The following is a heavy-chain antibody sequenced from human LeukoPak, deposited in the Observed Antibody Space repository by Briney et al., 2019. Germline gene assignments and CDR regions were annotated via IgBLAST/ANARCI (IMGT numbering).Heavy chain of an antibody. D-gene: IGHD3-22*01. J-gene: IGHJ4*02. V-gene: IGHV1-46*01. CDR1: GYTFTSYY. CDR2: INPSGGST. CDR3: ARDGWRDYYDSSGYYSR. Sequence: GASVKVSCKASGYTFTSYYMHWVRQAPGQGLEWMGIINPSGGSTSYAQKFQGRVTMTRDTSTSTVHMELSSLRSEDTAVYYCARDGWRDYYDSSGYYSRWGQGTLVTVSS.